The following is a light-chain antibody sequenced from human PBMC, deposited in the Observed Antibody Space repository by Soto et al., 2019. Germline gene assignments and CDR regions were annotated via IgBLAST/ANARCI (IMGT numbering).Light chain of an antibody. Sequence: EIVMTQSPATLSVSPGERATLSCRASPSVTSHLAWYQQKPGQAPRLLIYGESTRATGVPARFSGSGSGTEFTLTIRSLQSEDFAVYYCQQYNTWPYTFGQGTKLEI. V-gene: IGKV3-15*01. CDR1: PSVTSH. CDR2: GES. J-gene: IGKJ2*01. CDR3: QQYNTWPYT.